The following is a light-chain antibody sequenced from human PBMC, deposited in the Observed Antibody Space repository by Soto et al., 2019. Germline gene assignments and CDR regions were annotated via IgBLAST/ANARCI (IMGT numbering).Light chain of an antibody. CDR3: QQYKNWPTAT. CDR2: AAS. J-gene: IGKJ5*01. CDR1: QGISSY. V-gene: IGKV1-9*01. Sequence: IQLTQSPSSLSASVGDSVTITCRASQGISSYLAWYQQKPGKAPKLLIYAASTLQSGVPSRFSGSGSGTDFTLTISSLQPEDFAVYYCQQYKNWPTATFGQGTRVEI.